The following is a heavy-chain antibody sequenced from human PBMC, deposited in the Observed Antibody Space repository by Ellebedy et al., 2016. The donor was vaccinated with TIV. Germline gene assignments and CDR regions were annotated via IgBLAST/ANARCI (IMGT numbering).Heavy chain of an antibody. D-gene: IGHD2-2*01. J-gene: IGHJ6*02. CDR2: IDPSDSYN. CDR1: GYSFTSYW. CDR3: ARHGLFECTTSSCHFHYGMDV. V-gene: IGHV5-10-1*01. Sequence: PGGSLRLSCKGSGYSFTSYWISWVRQMPGKGLEWMGRIDPSDSYNNYSTSFQGHVTISADKSISTAYLQWGSLEASDTAMYYCARHGLFECTTSSCHFHYGMDVWGQGTTVTVSS.